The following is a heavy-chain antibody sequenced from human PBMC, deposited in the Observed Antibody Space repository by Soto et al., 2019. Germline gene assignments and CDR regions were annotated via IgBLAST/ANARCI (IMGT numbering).Heavy chain of an antibody. CDR1: CGTLSSYY. D-gene: IGHD3-22*01. CDR3: ARHLGYDSSGYYRNWFDP. CDR2: IYYSGST. V-gene: IGHV4-59*08. J-gene: IGHJ5*02. Sequence: SETLSLTCTVSCGTLSSYYWSWFRLPPGKGLEWIGYIYYSGSTNSNPSLKSRVTMSVDTSKNQVSLKLSSVTAADTAVYYCARHLGYDSSGYYRNWFDPWGQGTLVTVS.